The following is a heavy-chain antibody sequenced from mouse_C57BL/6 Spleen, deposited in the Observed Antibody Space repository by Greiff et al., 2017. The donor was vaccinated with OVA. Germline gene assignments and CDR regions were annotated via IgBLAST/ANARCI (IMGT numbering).Heavy chain of an antibody. D-gene: IGHD1-1*01. Sequence: VQLQQPGAELVKPGASVKLSCKASGYTFTSYWMQWVKQRPGQGLEWIGEIDPSDSYTNYNQKFKGKATLTVDTSSSTAYMQLSSLTSEDSAVYYCARGDYYGSSYVRYFDYWGQGTTLTVSS. V-gene: IGHV1-50*01. CDR1: GYTFTSYW. CDR3: ARGDYYGSSYVRYFDY. J-gene: IGHJ2*01. CDR2: IDPSDSYT.